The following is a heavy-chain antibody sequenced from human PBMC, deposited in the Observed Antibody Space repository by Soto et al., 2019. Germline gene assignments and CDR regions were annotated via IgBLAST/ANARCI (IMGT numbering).Heavy chain of an antibody. CDR3: ARDDPRHDAFDI. J-gene: IGHJ3*02. Sequence: GGSLRLSCAASGFTFSSYEMNWVRQAPGKGLEWVSYISSSGSTIYYPDSVKGRFTISRDNAKNSLYLKMNSLSAEDRAVYYCARDDPRHDAFDIWGQGTMVTVSS. CDR1: GFTFSSYE. V-gene: IGHV3-48*03. CDR2: ISSSGSTI.